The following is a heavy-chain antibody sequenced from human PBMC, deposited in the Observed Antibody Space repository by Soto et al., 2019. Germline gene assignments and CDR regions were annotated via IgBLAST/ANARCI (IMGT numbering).Heavy chain of an antibody. J-gene: IGHJ4*02. V-gene: IGHV3-23*01. D-gene: IGHD2-15*01. Sequence: PGGPLRLSCAASGFTFSSYAMSWVRQAPGKGLEWVSAISGSGGSTYYADSVKGRFTISRDNSKNTLYLQMNSLRAEDTAVYYCAKDRVVVVVVTATLDYWGQGTLVTVSS. CDR3: AKDRVVVVVVTATLDY. CDR1: GFTFSSYA. CDR2: ISGSGGST.